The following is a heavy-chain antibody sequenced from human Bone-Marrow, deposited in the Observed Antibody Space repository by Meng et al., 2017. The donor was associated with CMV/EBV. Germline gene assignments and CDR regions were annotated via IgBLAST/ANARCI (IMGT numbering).Heavy chain of an antibody. CDR2: IWYDGSNK. Sequence: LRLSCAASGFTFSSSGLHWVRQAPGKGLEWVAIIWYDGSNKYYADSVKGRFTISRDNSKNTLYLQMNSLRAEDTAVYYCAKGRYHFDYWGQGTLVTVSS. D-gene: IGHD1-1*01. CDR3: AKGRYHFDY. CDR1: GFTFSSSG. V-gene: IGHV3-33*06. J-gene: IGHJ4*02.